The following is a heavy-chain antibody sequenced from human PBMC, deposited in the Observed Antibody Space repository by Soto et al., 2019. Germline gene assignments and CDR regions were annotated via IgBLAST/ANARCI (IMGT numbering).Heavy chain of an antibody. D-gene: IGHD6-13*01. V-gene: IGHV4-31*03. CDR3: ARVVSSSWYGRWFDP. CDR2: IYYSGST. Sequence: QVQLQESGPGLVKPSQTLSLTCTVSGGSISSGGYYWSWIRQHPGKGLEWIGYIYYSGSTYYNPSRQSRVTISVDTSKSQFSLKLSSVTAADTAVYYCARVVSSSWYGRWFDPWGQGTLVTVSS. J-gene: IGHJ5*02. CDR1: GGSISSGGYY.